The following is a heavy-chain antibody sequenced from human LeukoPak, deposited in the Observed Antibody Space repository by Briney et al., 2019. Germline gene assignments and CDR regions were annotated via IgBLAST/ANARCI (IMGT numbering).Heavy chain of an antibody. J-gene: IGHJ4*02. Sequence: PGGSLRLSCAASGFTFSDYYMSWIRQAPGKGLEWVSYISSSGSTIYYADSVKGRFTISRDNAKNSLYLQMNSLRAEDTAVYYCARDAPWGRSNGYFDYWGQGTLVTVSS. D-gene: IGHD2-8*01. CDR1: GFTFSDYY. CDR3: ARDAPWGRSNGYFDY. V-gene: IGHV3-11*01. CDR2: ISSSGSTI.